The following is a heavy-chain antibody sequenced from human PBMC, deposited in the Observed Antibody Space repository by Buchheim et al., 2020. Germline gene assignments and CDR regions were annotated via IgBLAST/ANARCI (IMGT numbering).Heavy chain of an antibody. D-gene: IGHD3-22*01. V-gene: IGHV3-30*18. CDR1: GFTFSSYG. CDR3: AKEWFNYYDSSGSLEDFDY. Sequence: QVQLVESGGGVVQPGRSLRLSCAASGFTFSSYGMHWVRQAPGKGLEWVAVISYDGSNKYYADSVKGRFTISRDNSKNKLYLQMNSLRAEDTAAYYCAKEWFNYYDSSGSLEDFDYWGQGTL. CDR2: ISYDGSNK. J-gene: IGHJ4*02.